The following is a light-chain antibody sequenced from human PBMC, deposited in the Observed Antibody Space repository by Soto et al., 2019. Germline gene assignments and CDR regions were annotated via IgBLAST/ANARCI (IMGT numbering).Light chain of an antibody. CDR3: CSYTITTTPFV. Sequence: QSSLTQPASVSWSPGQSITISFTGTTSYIGGYNYFSWYQQHPVKAPKLIISEVTNRPSVVSNRFSGSKSGNTASLTISCLQTEDEADYYCCSYTITTTPFVFGTGTKVTVL. V-gene: IGLV2-14*01. CDR2: EVT. J-gene: IGLJ1*01. CDR1: TSYIGGYNY.